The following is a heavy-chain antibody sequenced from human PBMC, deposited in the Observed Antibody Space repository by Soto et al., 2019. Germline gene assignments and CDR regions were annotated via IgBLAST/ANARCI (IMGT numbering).Heavy chain of an antibody. J-gene: IGHJ3*02. CDR1: GFTFSSSG. Sequence: PGGSLRLSCAASGFTFSSSGIPWVRQAPGKGLEWVAVIWYDGSNKYYADSVKGRFTISRDNSKNTLYLQMNSLRAEDTAVYYCARERRGGDCYFLCAFDIWGQGTTVTVSS. CDR2: IWYDGSNK. D-gene: IGHD2-21*02. V-gene: IGHV3-33*01. CDR3: ARERRGGDCYFLCAFDI.